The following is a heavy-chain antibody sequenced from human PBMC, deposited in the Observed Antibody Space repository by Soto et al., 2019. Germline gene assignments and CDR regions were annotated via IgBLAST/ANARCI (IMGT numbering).Heavy chain of an antibody. V-gene: IGHV1-24*01. D-gene: IGHD2-15*01. CDR3: ATCATTLPTGGSCYWDAFDT. CDR2: FDPEDGET. CDR1: VYTLTELS. J-gene: IGHJ3*02. Sequence: ASVKVSCKVSVYTLTELSMYWVRQAPGKGVGWRGGFDPEDGETISAQKFQRRLTMTQHTSTDTAYMQLSSLRSPATAVYYCATCATTLPTGGSCYWDAFDTWGQGTMVT.